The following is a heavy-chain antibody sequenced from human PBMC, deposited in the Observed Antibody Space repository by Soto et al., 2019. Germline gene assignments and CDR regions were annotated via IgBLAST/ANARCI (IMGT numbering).Heavy chain of an antibody. J-gene: IGHJ4*02. V-gene: IGHV1-8*01. CDR1: GYTFNNYE. CDR2: MNPYSGNT. Sequence: GASVKVSCKVSGYTFNNYEIHWVRQATAQGLEWMGWMNPYSGNTGYAQKLQGRVSFTRDTSIGTAYMELSSLKSEDTAVYYCARRKEGSGPHYFDFRGQGSPGTVSS. CDR3: ARRKEGSGPHYFDF.